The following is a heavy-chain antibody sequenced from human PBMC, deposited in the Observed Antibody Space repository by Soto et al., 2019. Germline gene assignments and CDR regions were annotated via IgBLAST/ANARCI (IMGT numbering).Heavy chain of an antibody. Sequence: QVQLVQSGAEVKKPGSSVQVSCKASGGTFSSYAISWVRQAPGQGLEWMGGIIPIFGTANYAQKFQGRVPITADESTSTAYMELSSRRSEDTAVYYCAREKGIAAAGTGWFDPWGQGTLVTVSA. V-gene: IGHV1-69*01. D-gene: IGHD6-13*01. J-gene: IGHJ5*02. CDR3: AREKGIAAAGTGWFDP. CDR1: GGTFSSYA. CDR2: IIPIFGTA.